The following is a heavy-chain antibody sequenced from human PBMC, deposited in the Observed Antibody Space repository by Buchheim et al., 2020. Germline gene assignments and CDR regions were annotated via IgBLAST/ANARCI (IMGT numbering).Heavy chain of an antibody. J-gene: IGHJ6*02. V-gene: IGHV3-30*18. CDR3: AKDRIVVVVPDTKFDYGMDV. Sequence: QAQLVESGGGVVQPGRSLRLSCAGSGFTFSSYGIHWVRQAPGKGLEWVAVTSSDGKNNYYADSVKGRFTISRDNSKNTLYLQMNSLSPEDTAVYYCAKDRIVVVVPDTKFDYGMDVWGQGTT. CDR1: GFTFSSYG. CDR2: TSSDGKNN. D-gene: IGHD2-15*01.